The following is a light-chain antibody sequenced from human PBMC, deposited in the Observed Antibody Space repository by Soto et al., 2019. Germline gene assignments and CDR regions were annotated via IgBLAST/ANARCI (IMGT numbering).Light chain of an antibody. CDR2: AAS. J-gene: IGKJ5*01. V-gene: IGKV1-9*01. CDR3: QQVNSYPIP. CDR1: QGISSY. Sequence: DIQLTQSPSFLSASVGDRVTITCRSSQGISSYLAWHQQKPGKAPKLLIYAASTLQSGVPSRFSGSGSGTEFTLTISSLQPEDFATYYCQQVNSYPIPFGQGTRLEIK.